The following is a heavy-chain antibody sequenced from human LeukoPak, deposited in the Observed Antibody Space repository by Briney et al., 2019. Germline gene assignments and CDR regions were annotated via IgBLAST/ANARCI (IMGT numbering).Heavy chain of an antibody. Sequence: PGGSLRLSCAAPRFTFSSYGMHWVRQAPGKGLEWVAVISYDGSNKYYADSVKGRFTISRDNSKNTLYLQMNSLRAEDTAVYYCAKDVYGDYFDYWGQGTLVTVSS. D-gene: IGHD4-17*01. CDR1: RFTFSSYG. V-gene: IGHV3-30*18. J-gene: IGHJ4*02. CDR3: AKDVYGDYFDY. CDR2: ISYDGSNK.